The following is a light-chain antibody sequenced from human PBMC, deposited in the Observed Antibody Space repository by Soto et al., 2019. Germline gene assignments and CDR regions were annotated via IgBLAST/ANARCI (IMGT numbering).Light chain of an antibody. CDR1: QSIANW. J-gene: IGKJ1*01. CDR2: DAS. CDR3: QQYHTDWT. Sequence: DIQMAQSPSTLSASAGDRVTISCRASQSIANWLAWYQQKPGKAPNLLIYDASSLESGAPSRFSGSGSGTEFTLTISSLQPDDYATFYCQQYHTDWTFGQGTKVDI. V-gene: IGKV1-5*01.